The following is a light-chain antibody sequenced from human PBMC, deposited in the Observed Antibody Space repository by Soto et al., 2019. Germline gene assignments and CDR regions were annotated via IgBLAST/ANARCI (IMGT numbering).Light chain of an antibody. CDR3: MQALQTPYT. CDR1: QRLLHSNGNNF. J-gene: IGKJ2*01. Sequence: VMPQSPPSLTVTPGAPASISCRSSQRLLHSNGNNFLAWYLQKPGQSPQLLIYLGSNRASGVPDRVSGSGAGTEFTLKISRVEAEDVGGYYCMQALQTPYTLGQGTKLEIK. V-gene: IGKV2-28*01. CDR2: LGS.